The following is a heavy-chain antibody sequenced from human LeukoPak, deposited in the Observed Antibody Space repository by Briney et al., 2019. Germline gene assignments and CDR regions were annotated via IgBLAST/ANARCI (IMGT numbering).Heavy chain of an antibody. Sequence: GASVKVSCKASGGTFSSYAISWVRQAPGQGLEWMGRIIPILGIANYAQKFQGRVTITADKSTSTAYMELSSLRSEDTAVYYCAREVFWSGPGYYYYGMDVWGQGTTVTVSS. CDR2: IIPILGIA. J-gene: IGHJ6*02. D-gene: IGHD3-3*01. CDR3: AREVFWSGPGYYYYGMDV. CDR1: GGTFSSYA. V-gene: IGHV1-69*04.